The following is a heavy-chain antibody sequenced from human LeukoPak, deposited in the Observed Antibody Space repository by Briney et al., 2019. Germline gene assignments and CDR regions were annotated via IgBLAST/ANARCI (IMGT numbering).Heavy chain of an antibody. D-gene: IGHD3-3*01. J-gene: IGHJ4*02. CDR3: ARQDYDFWSGYYD. CDR2: IYHSGST. Sequence: PSETLSLTCTVSGGSISSGGYYWSWIRQPPGKGLEWIGYIYHSGSTYYNPSLKSRVTISVDRSKNQFSLKLSSVTAADTAVYYCARQDYDFWSGYYDWGQGTLVTVSS. CDR1: GGSISSGGYY. V-gene: IGHV4-30-2*01.